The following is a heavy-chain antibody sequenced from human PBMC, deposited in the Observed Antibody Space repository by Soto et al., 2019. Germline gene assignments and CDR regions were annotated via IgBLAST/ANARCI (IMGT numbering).Heavy chain of an antibody. CDR1: GFTFSSYS. Sequence: PGGSLRLSCAASGFTFSSYSMNWVRQAPGKGLEWVSSISSSSSYIYYADSVKGRFTISRDNAKNSLYLQMNSLRAEDTAVYYCARAPGTYRPAEYFQHWGQGTLVTVSS. J-gene: IGHJ1*01. CDR3: ARAPGTYRPAEYFQH. CDR2: ISSSSSYI. V-gene: IGHV3-21*01. D-gene: IGHD3-10*01.